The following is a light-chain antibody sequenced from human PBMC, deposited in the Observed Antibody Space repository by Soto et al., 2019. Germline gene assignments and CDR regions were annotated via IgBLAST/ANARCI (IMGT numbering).Light chain of an antibody. V-gene: IGKV2-28*01. J-gene: IGKJ1*01. CDR1: QSLLHSNGYNY. CDR2: LGS. Sequence: DIVMTQSPLSLPVTPGEPASISCRSSQSLLHSNGYNYLDWYLQKPGQSPQLLIYLGSNRASGVPDRFSRSGSGTDFTLKISRVEAEDVGVYYCMQPLQSWTFGQGTKVDIK. CDR3: MQPLQSWT.